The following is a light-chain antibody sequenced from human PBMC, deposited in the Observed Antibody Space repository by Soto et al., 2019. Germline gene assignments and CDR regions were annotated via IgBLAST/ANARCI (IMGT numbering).Light chain of an antibody. CDR1: SSDVGDYNY. Sequence: QSALTQPASVSGSPGQSITISCTGTSSDVGDYNYVSWYQQHPGKAPKLIIFEVRSRPSGVSNRFSGSKSDNTASLTISGLQAEDEAHYYCSSYTSSSTAVFGTGTKLTVL. CDR2: EVR. J-gene: IGLJ1*01. CDR3: SSYTSSSTAV. V-gene: IGLV2-14*01.